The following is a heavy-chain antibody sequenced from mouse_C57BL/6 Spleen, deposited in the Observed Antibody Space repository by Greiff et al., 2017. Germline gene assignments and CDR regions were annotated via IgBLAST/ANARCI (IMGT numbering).Heavy chain of an antibody. V-gene: IGHV7-3*01. J-gene: IGHJ2*01. D-gene: IGHD4-1*01. Sequence: EVMLVESGGGLVQPGGSLSLSCAASGFTFTDYYMSWVRQPPGKALEWLGFIRNKANGYTTEYSASVKGRFTISRDNSQSILYLQMNALRAEDSATYYCARSSNWDPFDYWGQGTTLTVSS. CDR1: GFTFTDYY. CDR3: ARSSNWDPFDY. CDR2: IRNKANGYTT.